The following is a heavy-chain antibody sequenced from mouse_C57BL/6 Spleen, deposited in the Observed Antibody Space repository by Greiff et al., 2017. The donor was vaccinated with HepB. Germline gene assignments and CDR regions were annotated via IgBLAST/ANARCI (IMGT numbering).Heavy chain of an antibody. CDR3: ARWALGAMDY. Sequence: VKLQESGPELVKPGASVKISCKASGYAFSSSWMNWVKQRPGKGLEWIGRIYPGDGDTNYNGKFKGKATLTADKSSSTAYMQLSSLTSEDSAVYFCARWALGAMDYWGQGTSVTVSS. D-gene: IGHD3-1*01. CDR2: IYPGDGDT. V-gene: IGHV1-82*01. CDR1: GYAFSSSW. J-gene: IGHJ4*01.